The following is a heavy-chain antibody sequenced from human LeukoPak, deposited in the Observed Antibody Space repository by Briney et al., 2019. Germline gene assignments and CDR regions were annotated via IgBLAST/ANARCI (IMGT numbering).Heavy chain of an antibody. D-gene: IGHD3-22*01. CDR2: IWYDGSNK. Sequence: QPGGSLRLSCAASGFTFSSYGMHWVRQAPGKGLEWVAVIWYDGSNKYYADSVKGRFTISRDNSKNTLYLQMNSLRAEDTAVYYCAKVSLGYDSSGYPRDYWGQGTLVTVSS. CDR1: GFTFSSYG. CDR3: AKVSLGYDSSGYPRDY. V-gene: IGHV3-33*06. J-gene: IGHJ4*02.